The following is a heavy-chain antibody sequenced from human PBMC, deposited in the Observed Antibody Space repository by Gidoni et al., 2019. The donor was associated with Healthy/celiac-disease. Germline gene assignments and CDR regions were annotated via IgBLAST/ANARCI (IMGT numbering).Heavy chain of an antibody. V-gene: IGHV3-21*01. CDR2: ISRSSSYK. D-gene: IGHD3-10*01. J-gene: IGHJ6*02. CDR1: GFTFRSYS. Sequence: EVQLVESGGGLVKPGGSLRLSCAASGFTFRSYSMNWVRQAPGQGLEWVSSISRSSSYKYYADQGKGRFTIPRDNAKNSLYLQMNSLRAEDTAVYYCARDQEESGMDVWGQGTTVTVSS. CDR3: ARDQEESGMDV.